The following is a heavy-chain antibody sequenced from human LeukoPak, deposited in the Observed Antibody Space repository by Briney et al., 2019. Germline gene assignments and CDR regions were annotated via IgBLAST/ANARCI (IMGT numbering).Heavy chain of an antibody. Sequence: ASVKVSCKASGYTFTDYYMHWVRQAPGQGLEWMGWINPNSGGTNYAQRFQGRVTMTRDTSISTAYMELSRLTSDDTAVYHCASIWFGESYSGDFWGQGTLVTVSS. CDR2: INPNSGGT. CDR3: ASIWFGESYSGDF. D-gene: IGHD3-10*01. J-gene: IGHJ4*02. CDR1: GYTFTDYY. V-gene: IGHV1-2*02.